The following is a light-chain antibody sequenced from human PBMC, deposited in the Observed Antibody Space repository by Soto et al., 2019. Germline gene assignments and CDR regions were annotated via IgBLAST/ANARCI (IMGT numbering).Light chain of an antibody. V-gene: IGKV3-15*01. CDR2: RAS. J-gene: IGKJ4*01. CDR1: ESMSDD. CDR3: QQYNNWPT. Sequence: PGERATLSCRASESMSDDLAWYQHKPGRAPRLLIYRASTRAAGVSARFSGSGSGTEFTLAINSLQSEGFAVYYCQQYNNWPTFGGGTKVDIK.